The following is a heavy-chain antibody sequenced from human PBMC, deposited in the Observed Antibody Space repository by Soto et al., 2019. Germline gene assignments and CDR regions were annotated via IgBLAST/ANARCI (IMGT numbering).Heavy chain of an antibody. CDR2: IKSKTDGGTT. D-gene: IGHD5-12*01. J-gene: IGHJ6*03. V-gene: IGHV3-15*01. Sequence: GGSLRLSCAASGFTFSNAWMSWVRQAPGKGLEWVGRIKSKTDGGTTDYAAPVKGRFTISRDDSKNTLYLQMNSLKTEDTAVYYCTTGSGYDEYYYYYMDVWGKGTTVTVSS. CDR1: GFTFSNAW. CDR3: TTGSGYDEYYYYYMDV.